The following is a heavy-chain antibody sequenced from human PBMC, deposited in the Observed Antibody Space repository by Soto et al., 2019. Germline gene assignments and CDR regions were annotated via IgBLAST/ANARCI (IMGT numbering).Heavy chain of an antibody. CDR1: GFTFSSYG. V-gene: IGHV3-30*18. J-gene: IGHJ2*01. Sequence: QVQLVESGGGVVQPGRSLRLSCAASGFTFSSYGMHWVRQAPGKGLEWVAVISYDGSNKYYADPVKGRFTISRDNSKNTLYLQMNSLRAADTAVSYCAKIGQWELPAAFWYFDLWGRGTLVTVSS. CDR3: AKIGQWELPAAFWYFDL. D-gene: IGHD1-26*01. CDR2: ISYDGSNK.